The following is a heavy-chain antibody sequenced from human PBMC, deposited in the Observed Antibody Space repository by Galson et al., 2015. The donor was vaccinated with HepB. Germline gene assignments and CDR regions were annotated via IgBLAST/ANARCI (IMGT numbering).Heavy chain of an antibody. CDR1: GFTFSSYA. CDR3: ARDEEDIVVVPAGHYYGMDV. V-gene: IGHV3-30-3*01. CDR2: ISYDGSNK. D-gene: IGHD2-2*01. J-gene: IGHJ6*02. Sequence: SLRLSCAASGFTFSSYAMHWVRQAPGKGLEWVAVISYDGSNKYYADSVKGRFTISRDNSKNTLYLQMNSLRAEDTAVYYCARDEEDIVVVPAGHYYGMDVWGQGTTVTVSS.